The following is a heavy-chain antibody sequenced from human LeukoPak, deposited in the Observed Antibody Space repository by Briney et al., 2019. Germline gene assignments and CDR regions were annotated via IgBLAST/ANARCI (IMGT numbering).Heavy chain of an antibody. CDR3: ARTPLTQLEPDYFDS. CDR1: GFAFSNYW. Sequence: GGSLRLSCAASGFAFSNYWMTWVRQAPGKGLQWVANIKPDGTEKNYVDSVKGRFTISRDNAKNSVYLQLNSLRVDDTALYYCARTPLTQLEPDYFDSWGQGTRVSVS. J-gene: IGHJ4*02. V-gene: IGHV3-7*01. D-gene: IGHD1-1*01. CDR2: IKPDGTEK.